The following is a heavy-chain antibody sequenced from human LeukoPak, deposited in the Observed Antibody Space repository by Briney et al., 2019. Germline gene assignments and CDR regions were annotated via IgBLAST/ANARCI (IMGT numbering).Heavy chain of an antibody. Sequence: PGGSLRLSCAASRITFRTYSLNWVRQAPGKGLVWVSRINSDGSTTTYADSVKGRFTVSRDNAKNTLYLQMNSLRAEDTAVYFCARDLPNYDSSGYYAYWGQGTLVTVSS. CDR2: INSDGSTT. CDR3: ARDLPNYDSSGYYAY. D-gene: IGHD3-22*01. V-gene: IGHV3-74*01. J-gene: IGHJ4*02. CDR1: RITFRTYS.